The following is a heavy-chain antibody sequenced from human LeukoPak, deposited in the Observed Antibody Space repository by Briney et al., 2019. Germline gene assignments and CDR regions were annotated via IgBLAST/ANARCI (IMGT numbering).Heavy chain of an antibody. CDR3: ARSGYSYGADAFDI. J-gene: IGHJ3*02. D-gene: IGHD5-18*01. V-gene: IGHV4-39*07. CDR1: GGSISSSSYY. Sequence: SETLSLTCTVSGGSISSSSYYWGWIRRPPGKGLEWIGSIYYSGSTYYNPSLKSRVTISVDTSKNLFSLKLSSVTAADTAVYYCARSGYSYGADAFDIWGQGTMVTVSS. CDR2: IYYSGST.